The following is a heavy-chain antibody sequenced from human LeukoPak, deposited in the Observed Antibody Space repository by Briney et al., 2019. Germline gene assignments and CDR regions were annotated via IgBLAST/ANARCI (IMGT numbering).Heavy chain of an antibody. V-gene: IGHV4-59*01. CDR1: GGSISRYY. CDR3: AGSNFDWYFDL. J-gene: IGHJ2*01. Sequence: SETLSLTCTVSGGSISRYYWSWIRQPPGKGLEWIGYISYSGSTNYNPSLKSRVTISVDTSKNQFSLKLTSVTAADTAAYYCAGSNFDWYFDLWGRGTLVTVSS. CDR2: ISYSGST. D-gene: IGHD4/OR15-4a*01.